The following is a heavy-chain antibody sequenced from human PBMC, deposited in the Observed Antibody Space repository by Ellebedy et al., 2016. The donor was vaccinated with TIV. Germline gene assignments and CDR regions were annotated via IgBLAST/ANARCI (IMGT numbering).Heavy chain of an antibody. V-gene: IGHV5-51*01. CDR3: ARMGLLPSDAFDI. D-gene: IGHD2-15*01. CDR1: GSSFTSYW. J-gene: IGHJ3*02. CDR2: IYPGDSDT. Sequence: GESLKISCNGSGSSFTSYWIGWVRQMPGKGLEWMGIIYPGDSDTRYSPSFQGQVTISDDKSISTAYLQWSSLKASDTAMYYCARMGLLPSDAFDIWGQGTMVTVSS.